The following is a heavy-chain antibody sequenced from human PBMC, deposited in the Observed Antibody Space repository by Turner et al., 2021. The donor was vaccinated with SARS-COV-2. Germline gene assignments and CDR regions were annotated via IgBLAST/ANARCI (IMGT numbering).Heavy chain of an antibody. Sequence: QVQLVQSGTEVKKPGASVKVSCETSGYTFSAYNIHWVRQAPGQGLEWMAWINPKSGDTEFAKKFQGRVTVTRDMSISTAYMGLNNLRSDDTAVYYCARVGGSGWYGSWGQGTLVTVSS. V-gene: IGHV1-2*02. CDR1: GYTFSAYN. CDR2: INPKSGDT. D-gene: IGHD6-19*01. J-gene: IGHJ4*02. CDR3: ARVGGSGWYGS.